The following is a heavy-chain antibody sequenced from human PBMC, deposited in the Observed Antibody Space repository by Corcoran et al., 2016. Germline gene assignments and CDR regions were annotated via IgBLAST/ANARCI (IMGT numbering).Heavy chain of an antibody. CDR1: GFTFSSYS. CDR3: ARDRAAPYPRDAFDI. D-gene: IGHD6-13*01. J-gene: IGHJ3*02. CDR2: ISSSSSYI. V-gene: IGHV3-21*01. Sequence: EVQLVESGGGLVKPGGSLRLSCAASGFTFSSYSMNWVRQAPGKGLEWVSSISSSSSYIYYADSVKGRFTISRDNAKNSLYLQMNSQRAEDTAVYYCARDRAAPYPRDAFDIWGQGTMVTVSS.